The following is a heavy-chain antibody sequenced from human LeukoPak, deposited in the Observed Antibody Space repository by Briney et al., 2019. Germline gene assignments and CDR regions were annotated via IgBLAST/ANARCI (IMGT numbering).Heavy chain of an antibody. Sequence: GASVKVSCKASGYTFTGYYMHWVRQAPGQGLEWMGWINPNSGGTNYAQKFQGRVTMTEDTSTDTAYMELSSLRSEDTAVYYCATVGWFGELLSDVAFDYWGQGTLVTVSS. J-gene: IGHJ4*02. D-gene: IGHD3-10*01. CDR2: INPNSGGT. V-gene: IGHV1-2*02. CDR1: GYTFTGYY. CDR3: ATVGWFGELLSDVAFDY.